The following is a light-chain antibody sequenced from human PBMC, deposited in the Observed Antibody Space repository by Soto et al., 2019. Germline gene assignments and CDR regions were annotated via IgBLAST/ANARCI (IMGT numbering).Light chain of an antibody. CDR1: SSDVGGYNY. CDR2: AVS. V-gene: IGLV2-14*01. Sequence: QSALTQPASVSGSPGQSITISCTGTSSDVGGYNYVSWYQQHPGKAPKLMIYAVSNRPSGVSNRFSGSKSGNTASLTISGLQAEDEADYYCSSYTSSSTHVVFGGGTQLTVL. J-gene: IGLJ2*01. CDR3: SSYTSSSTHVV.